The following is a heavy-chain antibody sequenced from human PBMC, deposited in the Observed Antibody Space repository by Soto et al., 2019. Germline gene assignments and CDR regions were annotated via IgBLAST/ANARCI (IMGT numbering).Heavy chain of an antibody. J-gene: IGHJ4*02. D-gene: IGHD3-16*02. CDR3: ARGADRGVDY. Sequence: QVQLVQSGAEVRQPGASVKVSCKTSGYTFTSYDINWMRQATGQGLEWMGWVNPNSGNTRIVQNFQGRVTMTRDPSLGTVYMELSSLTSDDTAVYYCARGADRGVDYWGQGTLVTVSS. CDR2: VNPNSGNT. V-gene: IGHV1-8*01. CDR1: GYTFTSYD.